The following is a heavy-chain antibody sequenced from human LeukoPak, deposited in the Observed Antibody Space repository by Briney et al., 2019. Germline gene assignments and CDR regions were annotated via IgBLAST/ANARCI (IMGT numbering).Heavy chain of an antibody. CDR3: ARWGGSTGGRYFDL. CDR2: IYHSGST. V-gene: IGHV4-39*07. J-gene: IGHJ2*01. Sequence: SETLSLTCTVSGGSISSSSYYWGWIRQPPGKGLERIGSIYHSGSTSYNPSLNSRVTISIDTSKNQYSLKLSSVTAADTAVYYCARWGGSTGGRYFDLWGRGTLVTVSS. D-gene: IGHD1-26*01. CDR1: GGSISSSSYY.